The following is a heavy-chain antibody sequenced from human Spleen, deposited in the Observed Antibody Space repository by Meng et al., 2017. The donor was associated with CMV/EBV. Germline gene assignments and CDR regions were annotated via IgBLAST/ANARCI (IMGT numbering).Heavy chain of an antibody. CDR1: GFTFTDYY. J-gene: IGHJ6*02. CDR2: INPNSGGT. V-gene: IGHV1-2*02. D-gene: IGHD1-26*01. Sequence: ASVKVSCKTFGFTFTDYYIHWVRQAPGQGLEWMGWINPNSGGTNSAQKFQGRVTMTRDTSISTAYMELSRLRSDDTAVYYCAKAPVGANVYGMDVWGQGTTVTVSS. CDR3: AKAPVGANVYGMDV.